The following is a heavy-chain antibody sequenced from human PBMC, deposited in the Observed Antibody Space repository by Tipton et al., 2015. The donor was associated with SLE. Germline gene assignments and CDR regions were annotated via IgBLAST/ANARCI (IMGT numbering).Heavy chain of an antibody. D-gene: IGHD2-2*01. CDR3: ASTFCNSTSCYRFVP. J-gene: IGHJ5*02. V-gene: IGHV4-61*02. CDR1: GDSISGSDYF. Sequence: TLSLTCTVSGDSISGSDYFWSLIRQPAGKGLEWIGRIYSSGTTDYNPSLKSRVTISADTSKNQFPLKLSSVTAADTAVYYCASTFCNSTSCYRFVPWGQGTLVTVSA. CDR2: IYSSGTT.